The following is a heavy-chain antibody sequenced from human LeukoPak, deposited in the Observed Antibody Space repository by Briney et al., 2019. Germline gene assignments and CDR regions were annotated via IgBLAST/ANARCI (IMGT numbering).Heavy chain of an antibody. D-gene: IGHD3-10*01. CDR2: ISGSGGST. Sequence: GGSLRLSCAASGFTFSSYAMSWVRQAPGKGLEWVSAISGSGGSTYYADSVKGRFTISRDNSKNTLYLQMNSLRAEDTAVYYCAKALLWFGELLQSPLTDVWGQGTTVTVSS. J-gene: IGHJ6*02. CDR3: AKALLWFGELLQSPLTDV. V-gene: IGHV3-23*01. CDR1: GFTFSSYA.